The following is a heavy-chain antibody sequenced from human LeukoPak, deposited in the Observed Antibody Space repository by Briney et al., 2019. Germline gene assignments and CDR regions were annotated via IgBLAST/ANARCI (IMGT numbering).Heavy chain of an antibody. J-gene: IGHJ4*02. CDR1: GFTFSSYA. CDR3: SGSYSGLDYFDY. D-gene: IGHD1-26*01. V-gene: IGHV3-23*01. CDR2: ISGSGGST. Sequence: GGSLRLSCAASGFTFSSYAMSWVRQAPGKGLEWVSAISGSGGSTYYADSVKGRFTISRDNSKNTPYLQMNSLRAEDTAVYYCSGSYSGLDYFDYWGQGTLVTVSS.